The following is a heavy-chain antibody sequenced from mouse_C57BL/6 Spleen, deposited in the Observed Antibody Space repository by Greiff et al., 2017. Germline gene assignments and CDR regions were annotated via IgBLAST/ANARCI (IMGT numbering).Heavy chain of an antibody. V-gene: IGHV1-72*01. CDR3: ARDGSGYLEY. CDR1: GYTFTSYW. J-gene: IGHJ2*01. D-gene: IGHD3-2*02. Sequence: QVQLQQPGAELVKPGASVKLSCKASGYTFTSYWMHWVKPRPGRGLEWIGRIDPNSGGTKYNEKFTSKATLTVDKPASTAYMQLGSVTSEDAAVDYCARDGSGYLEYWGKGTTLTVAA. CDR2: IDPNSGGT.